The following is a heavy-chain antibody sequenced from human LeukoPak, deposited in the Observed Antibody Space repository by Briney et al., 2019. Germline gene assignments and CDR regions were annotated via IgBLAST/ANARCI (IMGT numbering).Heavy chain of an antibody. Sequence: ASVKVSCKASGYTFTSYGISWVRQAPGQGLERMGWISAYNGNTNYAQKLQGRVTMTTDTSTSTAYMELRSLRSDDTAVYYCARSRVVPAAIGIIDYWGQGTLVTVSS. V-gene: IGHV1-18*01. CDR2: ISAYNGNT. CDR1: GYTFTSYG. J-gene: IGHJ4*02. CDR3: ARSRVVPAAIGIIDY. D-gene: IGHD2-2*02.